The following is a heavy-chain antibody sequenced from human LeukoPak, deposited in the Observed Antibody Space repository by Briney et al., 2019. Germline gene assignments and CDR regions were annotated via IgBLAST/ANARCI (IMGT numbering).Heavy chain of an antibody. V-gene: IGHV4-59*08. CDR2: IYYSGST. CDR3: ARQAGYLSP. Sequence: KPSETLSLTCTVSGGAFSTFYWSWIRQPPGKGLEWIGHIYYSGSTNYNPSLKSRVTISLDTSKNQFSLKLSSVTAAHTAVYYCARQAGYLSPWGQGTLVTVSS. D-gene: IGHD2/OR15-2a*01. J-gene: IGHJ5*02. CDR1: GGAFSTFY.